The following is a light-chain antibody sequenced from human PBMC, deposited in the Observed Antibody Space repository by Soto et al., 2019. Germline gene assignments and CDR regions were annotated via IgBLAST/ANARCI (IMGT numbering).Light chain of an antibody. Sequence: QSVLTQPASGSGFPGQSITISCTGTSSDVGGYNYVSWYQQHPGKAPKFMIYDVSNRPSGVSTRFSGSKSGNTASLTISGLQAEDEADYYCNSYTTSNTRQIVFGTGTKVTVL. CDR2: DVS. CDR1: SSDVGGYNY. J-gene: IGLJ1*01. V-gene: IGLV2-14*01. CDR3: NSYTTSNTRQIV.